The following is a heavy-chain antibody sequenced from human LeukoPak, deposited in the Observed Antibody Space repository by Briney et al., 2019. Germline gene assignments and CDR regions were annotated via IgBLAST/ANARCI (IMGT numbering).Heavy chain of an antibody. CDR3: ARSPGYCSGGSCYVGWFDP. CDR2: IRYDGNNK. Sequence: GGSLRLSCAASGFTFSSYWMHWVRQAPGKGLEWVAFIRYDGNNKYYADSVKGRFTISRDNAKNSLYLQMNSLRAEDTAVYYCARSPGYCSGGSCYVGWFDPWGQGTLVTVSS. J-gene: IGHJ5*02. V-gene: IGHV3-30*02. CDR1: GFTFSSYW. D-gene: IGHD2-15*01.